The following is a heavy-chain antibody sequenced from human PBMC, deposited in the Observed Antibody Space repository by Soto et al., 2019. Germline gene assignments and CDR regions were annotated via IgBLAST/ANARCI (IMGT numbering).Heavy chain of an antibody. J-gene: IGHJ6*02. Sequence: QVQLVQSGAEVKKPGASVKVSCKASGYTFTSYGISWVRQAPGQGLEWMGWISAYNGNTNYAQKLQGRVTMTTDTSTSTAYMELRSLRSDDTAVYYCARDLPHGDWNFLRGYYYGMDVWGQGTTVTVSS. CDR3: ARDLPHGDWNFLRGYYYGMDV. V-gene: IGHV1-18*01. CDR1: GYTFTSYG. CDR2: ISAYNGNT. D-gene: IGHD1-7*01.